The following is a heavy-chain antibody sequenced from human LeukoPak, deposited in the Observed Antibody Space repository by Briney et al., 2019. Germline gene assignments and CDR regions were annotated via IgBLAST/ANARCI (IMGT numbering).Heavy chain of an antibody. CDR2: INHSGST. CDR3: ARMTTVTTSYNYGMDV. V-gene: IGHV4-34*01. Sequence: SETLSLTCAVYGGSFSGYYWSWIRQPPGKGLEWIGEINHSGSTNYNPSLKSRVTISVDTSKNQCSLKLSSVTAADTAVYYCARMTTVTTSYNYGMDVWGQGTTVTVSS. CDR1: GGSFSGYY. D-gene: IGHD4-17*01. J-gene: IGHJ6*02.